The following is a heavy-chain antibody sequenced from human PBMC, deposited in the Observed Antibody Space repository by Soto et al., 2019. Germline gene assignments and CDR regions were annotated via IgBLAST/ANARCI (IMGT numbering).Heavy chain of an antibody. CDR1: GFTFSSYS. CDR2: ISSSSSYI. CDR3: ARDLYSSSARYFDY. J-gene: IGHJ4*02. Sequence: PGGSLRLSCAASGFTFSSYSMNWVRQAPGKGLEWVSSISSSSSYIYYADSVKGRFTISRDNAKNSLYLQMNSLRAEDTAAYYCARDLYSSSARYFDYWGQGTLVTVSS. V-gene: IGHV3-21*01. D-gene: IGHD6-6*01.